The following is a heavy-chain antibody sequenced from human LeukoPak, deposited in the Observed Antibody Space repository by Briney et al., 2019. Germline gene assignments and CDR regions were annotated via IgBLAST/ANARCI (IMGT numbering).Heavy chain of an antibody. CDR3: ARHGTISSESYFDY. V-gene: IGHV4-59*08. CDR2: IHNSWRT. D-gene: IGHD1-14*01. Sequence: SETLSLTCSVSGGSVSSYYWSWIRQSPGHGLEWIGYIHNSWRTNYNPSLKSRVTGFVDTSKNQVSLRLSSVTAADTAVYYCARHGTISSESYFDYWGQGALVTVSS. CDR1: GGSVSSYY. J-gene: IGHJ4*02.